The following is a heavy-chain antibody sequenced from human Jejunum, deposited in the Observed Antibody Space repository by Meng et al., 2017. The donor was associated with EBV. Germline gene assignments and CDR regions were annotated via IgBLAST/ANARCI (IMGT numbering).Heavy chain of an antibody. D-gene: IGHD1-26*01. V-gene: IGHV4-61*08. J-gene: IGHJ4*02. CDR1: GGSVSSGGYY. Sequence: QVQLQESGPGLVKPSETLSLTCTVSGGSVSSGGYYWSWIRQPPGKGLEWIGYIYNSESTNYKSSLKSQVTISADTSKNQFSLRLSSVTAADTAVYYCARDQNGSYFAYWGQGTLVTVSS. CDR3: ARDQNGSYFAY. CDR2: IYNSEST.